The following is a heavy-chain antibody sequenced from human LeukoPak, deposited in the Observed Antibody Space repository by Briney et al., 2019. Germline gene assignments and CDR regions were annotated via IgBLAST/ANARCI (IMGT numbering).Heavy chain of an antibody. Sequence: GGSLRLSCRASGFAFDEHGMTWVRQVPGKGLEWVAGINWSGKSTSYGDPVRGRFTISRDNAKNSLSLQMDSLRAEDTALYYCARAPITSPFYFDYWGQGTLVTVSS. J-gene: IGHJ4*02. CDR1: GFAFDEHG. V-gene: IGHV3-20*04. CDR3: ARAPITSPFYFDY. D-gene: IGHD2-2*01. CDR2: INWSGKST.